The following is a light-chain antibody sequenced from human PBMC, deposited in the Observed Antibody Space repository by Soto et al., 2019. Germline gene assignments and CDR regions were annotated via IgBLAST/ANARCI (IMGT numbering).Light chain of an antibody. J-gene: IGLJ3*02. V-gene: IGLV2-23*01. CDR1: SSDVGSYNL. CDR3: CSYAPITTVV. Sequence: QSALTQPASVSGSPGQSNTISCTGTSSDVGSYNLVSWYQQHPGKAPKLMIYEDNKRPSGVSNRFSGSKSGNTASLTISGLQAEDEAHYYCCSYAPITTVVFGGGTKLTVL. CDR2: EDN.